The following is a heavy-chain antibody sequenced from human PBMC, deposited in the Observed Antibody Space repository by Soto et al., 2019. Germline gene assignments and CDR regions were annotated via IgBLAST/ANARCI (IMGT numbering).Heavy chain of an antibody. CDR3: ARSIVVLTALAY. CDR2: INAGNGNT. CDR1: GYTFTNYD. V-gene: IGHV1-3*01. Sequence: ASVKVSCKASGYTFTNYDINWVRQAPGQRLEWMGWINAGNGNTKYSQKFQGRVTITRDTSASTAYMELSSLRSEDTAVYYCARSIVVLTALAYWGQGTLVTVSS. D-gene: IGHD2-21*02. J-gene: IGHJ4*02.